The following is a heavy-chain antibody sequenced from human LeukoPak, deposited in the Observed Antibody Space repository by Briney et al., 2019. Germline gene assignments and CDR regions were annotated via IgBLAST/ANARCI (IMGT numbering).Heavy chain of an antibody. CDR2: IYWDDDK. J-gene: IGHJ4*02. CDR1: GGSISSYYW. V-gene: IGHV2-5*08. CDR3: AHCYGGNSGSDY. D-gene: IGHD4-23*01. Sequence: TLSLTCTVSGGSISSYYWSWIRQPPGKALEWLALIYWDDDKRYSPSLKSRLTITKDTSKNQVVLTMTNMDPVDTATYYCAHCYGGNSGSDYWGQGTLVTVSS.